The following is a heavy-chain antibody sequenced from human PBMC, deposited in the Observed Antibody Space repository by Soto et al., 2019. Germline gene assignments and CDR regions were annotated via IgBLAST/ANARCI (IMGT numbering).Heavy chain of an antibody. J-gene: IGHJ4*02. V-gene: IGHV1-2*04. CDR3: ARGREPIGYCSSTSCRDTPNFDY. Sequence: ASVKVSCEASGYSLTGYYMHWVRQAPGQGLEWMGWINPNSGGTNYAQKFQGWVTMTRDTSISTAYMELSRLRSDDTAVYYCARGREPIGYCSSTSCRDTPNFDYWGQGTLVTVSS. CDR2: INPNSGGT. CDR1: GYSLTGYY. D-gene: IGHD2-2*01.